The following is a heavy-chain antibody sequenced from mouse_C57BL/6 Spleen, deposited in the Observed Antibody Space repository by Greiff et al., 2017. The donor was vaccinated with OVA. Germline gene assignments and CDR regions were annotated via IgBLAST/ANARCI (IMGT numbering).Heavy chain of an antibody. CDR2: ISDGGSYT. V-gene: IGHV5-4*01. D-gene: IGHD2-4*01. CDR3: ARDCYDYDYFDY. J-gene: IGHJ2*01. CDR1: GFTFSSYA. Sequence: EVQLVESGGGLVKPGGSLKLSCAASGFTFSSYAMSWVRQTPEKRLEWVATISDGGSYTYYPDNVKGRFTISRDNAKNNLYLQMSHLKSEDTAMYYCARDCYDYDYFDYWGQGTTLTVSS.